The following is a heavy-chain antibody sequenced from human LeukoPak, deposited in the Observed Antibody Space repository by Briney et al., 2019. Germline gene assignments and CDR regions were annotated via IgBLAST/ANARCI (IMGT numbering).Heavy chain of an antibody. J-gene: IGHJ5*02. CDR2: MFYSGNT. Sequence: SETLSLTCTVSGASITSYHWSWIRQPAGKGLEWIGRMFYSGNTDYNPSLKSRLTMSIDTSKNQFSLKLSSVTAADTAVYYCASLMEPEDWFDPWGQGTLVTVSS. D-gene: IGHD1-14*01. CDR3: ASLMEPEDWFDP. V-gene: IGHV4-4*07. CDR1: GASITSYH.